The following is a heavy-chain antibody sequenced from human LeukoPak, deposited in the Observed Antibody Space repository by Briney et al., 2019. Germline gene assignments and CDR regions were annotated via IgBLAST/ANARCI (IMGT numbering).Heavy chain of an antibody. J-gene: IGHJ4*02. CDR3: AKEVRFLEWLPQTFDY. CDR2: ISGSGGSI. V-gene: IGHV3-23*01. D-gene: IGHD3-3*01. Sequence: GGSLRLSCAASGFTFSSYAMSWVRQAPGKGLEWVSAISGSGGSIYYADSVKGRFTISRDNSKNTLYPQMNSLRAEDTAVYYCAKEVRFLEWLPQTFDYWGQGTLVTVSS. CDR1: GFTFSSYA.